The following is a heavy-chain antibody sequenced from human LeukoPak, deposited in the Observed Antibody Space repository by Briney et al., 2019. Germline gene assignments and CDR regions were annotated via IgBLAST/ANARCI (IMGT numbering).Heavy chain of an antibody. D-gene: IGHD3-3*01. Sequence: GGSLRLSCAASGFTFSSYWMHWVRQAPGKGLVWVSRINSDGSSTSYADSVKGRFTISRDNAKNTLYLQMNSLRAEDTAVYYCARTAGLYDFWSGYFYYFDYWGQGTLVTVSS. CDR1: GFTFSSYW. V-gene: IGHV3-74*01. CDR3: ARTAGLYDFWSGYFYYFDY. J-gene: IGHJ4*02. CDR2: INSDGSST.